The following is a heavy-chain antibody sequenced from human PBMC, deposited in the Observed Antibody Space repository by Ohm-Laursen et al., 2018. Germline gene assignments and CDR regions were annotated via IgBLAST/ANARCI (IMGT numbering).Heavy chain of an antibody. CDR1: GGSFSDYY. Sequence: LSLTCSVYGGSFSDYYMSWIRQAPGKGLEWVSYISSSGSTIYYADSVKGRFTISRDNAKNSLYLQMNSLRAEDTAVYYCAREGFYYDLSYWGQGTLVTVSS. CDR3: AREGFYYDLSY. CDR2: ISSSGSTI. J-gene: IGHJ4*02. D-gene: IGHD3-3*01. V-gene: IGHV3-11*01.